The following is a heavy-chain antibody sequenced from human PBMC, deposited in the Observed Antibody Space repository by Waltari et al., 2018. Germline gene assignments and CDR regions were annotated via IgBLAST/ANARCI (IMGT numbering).Heavy chain of an antibody. V-gene: IGHV1-69*05. CDR1: GGTFSSYA. CDR2: IIPIFGTA. Sequence: QVQLVQSGAEVKKPGSSAKVSCKASGGTFSSYAISWVLQAPGQWLGWMGGIIPIFGTANYAQKFQGRVTITTDESTSTAYMELSSLRSEDTAVYYCARDGGPGSETLWSAWFDPWGQGTLVTVSS. CDR3: ARDGGPGSETLWSAWFDP. J-gene: IGHJ5*02. D-gene: IGHD2-15*01.